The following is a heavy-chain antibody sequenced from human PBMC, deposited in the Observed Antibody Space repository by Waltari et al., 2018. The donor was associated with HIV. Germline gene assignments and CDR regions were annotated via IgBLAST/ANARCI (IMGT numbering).Heavy chain of an antibody. Sequence: EVQLVESGGGLIQPGGSLRLSCAASGFTVSSNYMTWVRQAPGKGLGLVSVLYSGYTTYYADSVKGRFAISRDNSKNTLYLQMNSLRAEDTAVYYCARGGGSYLHFFDYWGQGTLVTVSS. CDR2: LYSGYTT. D-gene: IGHD1-26*01. V-gene: IGHV3-53*01. J-gene: IGHJ4*02. CDR1: GFTVSSNY. CDR3: ARGGGSYLHFFDY.